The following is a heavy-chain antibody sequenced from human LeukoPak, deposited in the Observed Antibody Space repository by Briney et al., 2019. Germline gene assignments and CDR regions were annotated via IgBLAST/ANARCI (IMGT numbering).Heavy chain of an antibody. J-gene: IGHJ4*02. CDR1: GFTFSNYA. CDR2: IRYDGSNK. CDR3: AKAIHSSSSGVVDY. Sequence: GGSLRLSCAASGFTFSNYAMHWVRQAPGKELEWVTFIRYDGSNKYYAESVKGRFTISRDNSKNTLYLQMSSLRAEDTAVYYCAKAIHSSSSGVVDYWGQGTLVTVSS. V-gene: IGHV3-30*02. D-gene: IGHD6-6*01.